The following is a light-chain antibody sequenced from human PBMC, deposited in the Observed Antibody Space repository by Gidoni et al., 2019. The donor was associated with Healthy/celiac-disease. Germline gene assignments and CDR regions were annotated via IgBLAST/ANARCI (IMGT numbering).Light chain of an antibody. Sequence: ESVSTQPPATLSLSPGERATLSCRASQSVSSYLAWYQQKPGQAPRLLIYDASNRATGIPARFSGSGSGTDFTLTISSLEPEDFAVYYCQQRSNWPLLTFGGGTKVEIK. V-gene: IGKV3-11*01. J-gene: IGKJ4*01. CDR2: DAS. CDR3: QQRSNWPLLT. CDR1: QSVSSY.